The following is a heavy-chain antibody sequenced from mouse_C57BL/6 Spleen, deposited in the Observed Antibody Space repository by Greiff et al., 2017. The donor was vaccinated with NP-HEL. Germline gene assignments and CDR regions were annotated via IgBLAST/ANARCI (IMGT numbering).Heavy chain of an antibody. J-gene: IGHJ3*01. Sequence: EVKLQESGPVLVKPGASVKMSCKASGYTFTDYYMNWVKQSHGKSLEWIGVINPYNGGTSYNQKFKGKATLTVDKSSSTAYMELNSLTSEDSAVYYCASYDYDEGFAYWGQGTLVTVSA. CDR3: ASYDYDEGFAY. V-gene: IGHV1-19*01. CDR1: GYTFTDYY. D-gene: IGHD2-4*01. CDR2: INPYNGGT.